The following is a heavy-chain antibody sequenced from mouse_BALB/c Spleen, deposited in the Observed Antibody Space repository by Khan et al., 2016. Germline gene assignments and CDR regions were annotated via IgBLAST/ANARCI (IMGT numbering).Heavy chain of an antibody. CDR3: ARGGDNPVVDY. Sequence: QVQLQQSGAELMKPGASVKISCKATGYTFSDSWIEWLKQRPGHGLEWIGEILPGSGNPNYNEKYKGKATFTADTSSNTAYMQRSSLTSEASVVYYCARGGDNPVVDYWGQGTTLTVSS. D-gene: IGHD1-3*01. CDR1: GYTFSDSW. J-gene: IGHJ2*01. CDR2: ILPGSGNP. V-gene: IGHV1-9*01.